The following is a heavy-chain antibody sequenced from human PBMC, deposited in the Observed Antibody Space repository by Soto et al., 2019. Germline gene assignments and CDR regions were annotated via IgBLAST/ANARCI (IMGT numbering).Heavy chain of an antibody. J-gene: IGHJ6*02. CDR3: AKELSGAAIPYYYGMDV. Sequence: QPGGSLRLSCAASGFTFSSYGMHWVRQAPGKGLEWVAVISYDGSNKYYADSVKGRFTISRDNSKNTLYLQMNSLRAEDTAVYYCAKELSGAAIPYYYGMDVWGQGTTVTVSS. V-gene: IGHV3-30*18. CDR1: GFTFSSYG. D-gene: IGHD2-2*02. CDR2: ISYDGSNK.